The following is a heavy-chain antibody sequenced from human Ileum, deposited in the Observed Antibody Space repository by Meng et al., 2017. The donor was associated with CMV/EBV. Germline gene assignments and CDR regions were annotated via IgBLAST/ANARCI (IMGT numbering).Heavy chain of an antibody. CDR2: IRSKAHSETT. CDR3: ARKCQLHDGMDV. Sequence: GESLKISCVASGFSSGDCALSWVRQAPGRGLQWVGFIRSKAHSETTEFAASLEGRFTISRDESENAVYLQMSSLNSEDTGVYYCARKCQLHDGMDVWGQGTPVTVSS. J-gene: IGHJ6*02. V-gene: IGHV3-49*04. CDR1: GFSSGDCA.